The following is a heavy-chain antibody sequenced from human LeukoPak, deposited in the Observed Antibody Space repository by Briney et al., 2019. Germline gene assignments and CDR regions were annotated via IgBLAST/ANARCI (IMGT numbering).Heavy chain of an antibody. CDR1: GFTFSSYS. CDR3: ATLDYYDANHFDY. D-gene: IGHD3-22*01. V-gene: IGHV3-21*01. J-gene: IGHJ4*02. Sequence: PGGSLRLSCAASGFTFSSYSMNWVRQAPGKGLEWVSSISSSSSYIYYADSVKGRFTISRDNAKNSLYLQMNSLRAGDTAVYYCATLDYYDANHFDYWGQGTLVTVSS. CDR2: ISSSSSYI.